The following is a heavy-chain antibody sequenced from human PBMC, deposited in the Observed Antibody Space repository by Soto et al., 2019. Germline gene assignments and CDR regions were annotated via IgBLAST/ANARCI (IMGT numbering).Heavy chain of an antibody. V-gene: IGHV3-30*03. J-gene: IGHJ6*02. Sequence: GGSLRLSCAASGFTFSSYGMHWVRQAPGKGLEWVAVISYDGSNKYYADSVKGRFTISRDNSKNTLYLQMNSLRAEDTAVYYCATLTTVLHYYYYGMDVWGQGTTVTVSS. D-gene: IGHD4-17*01. CDR2: ISYDGSNK. CDR1: GFTFSSYG. CDR3: ATLTTVLHYYYYGMDV.